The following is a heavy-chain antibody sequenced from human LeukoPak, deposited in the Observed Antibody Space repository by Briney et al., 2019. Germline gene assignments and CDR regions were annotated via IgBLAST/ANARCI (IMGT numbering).Heavy chain of an antibody. CDR3: ARRHSTFYYYGMDV. CDR1: GGSISSYY. V-gene: IGHV4-59*08. Sequence: PSETLSLTCTVSGGSISSYYWSWIRQPPGKGLEWIGYIYYSGSTNYNPSLKSRVTISVDTSKNQFSLKLSSVTAADTAVYYCARRHSTFYYYGMDVWGQGTTVTVSS. CDR2: IYYSGST. D-gene: IGHD6-13*01. J-gene: IGHJ6*02.